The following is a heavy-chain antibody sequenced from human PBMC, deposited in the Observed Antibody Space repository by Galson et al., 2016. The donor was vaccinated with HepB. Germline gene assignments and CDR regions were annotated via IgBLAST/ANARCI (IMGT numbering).Heavy chain of an antibody. V-gene: IGHV3-33*01. J-gene: IGHJ4*02. Sequence: SLRLSCAVSGFSLTTFGMHWVRQTPGRGLEWVAVIWYDGSETYYPDSVRGRFTVSRDISKNTLFLQMNSLRAEDTALYYCTRDVGTSIDFWGQGTLVSVSS. CDR1: GFSLTTFG. CDR2: IWYDGSET. D-gene: IGHD2-2*01. CDR3: TRDVGTSIDF.